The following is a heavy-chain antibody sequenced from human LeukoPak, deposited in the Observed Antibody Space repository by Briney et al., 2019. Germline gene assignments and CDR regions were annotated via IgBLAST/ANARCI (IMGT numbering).Heavy chain of an antibody. CDR2: ISGSGGST. CDR1: GGSFSGYY. CDR3: ARKPYSSINARDDAFDI. D-gene: IGHD6-19*01. Sequence: PSETLSLTCAVYGGSFSGYYWSWVRQAPGKGLEWVSAISGSGGSTYYADSVKGRFTISRDNSKNTLYLQMNSLRAEDTAVYYCARKPYSSINARDDAFDIWGQGTMVTVSS. V-gene: IGHV3-23*01. J-gene: IGHJ3*02.